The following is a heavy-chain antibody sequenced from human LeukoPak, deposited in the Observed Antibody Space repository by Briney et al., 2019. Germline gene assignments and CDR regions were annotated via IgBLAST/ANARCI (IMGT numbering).Heavy chain of an antibody. D-gene: IGHD6-19*01. J-gene: IGHJ5*02. Sequence: SETLSLTCTVSGGSISSYYWSWIRQPPGKGLEWIGYMYRTGSTNYNPSLKSRVTITPDTSKNQFSLRLTSVTAADTAVYYCAREGTFGWYNWFDPWGQGTLVTVSS. CDR1: GGSISSYY. CDR2: MYRTGST. CDR3: AREGTFGWYNWFDP. V-gene: IGHV4-59*01.